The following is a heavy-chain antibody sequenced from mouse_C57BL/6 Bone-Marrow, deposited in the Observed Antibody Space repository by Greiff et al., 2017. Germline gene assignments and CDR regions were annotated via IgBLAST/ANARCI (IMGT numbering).Heavy chain of an antibody. CDR2: IYPRSGSI. J-gene: IGHJ3*01. CDR3: ARGTGTAWFAY. Sequence: VKLVESGAELARPGASVKLSCKASGYTFTSYGISWVKQRTGQGLEWIGEIYPRSGSIYYNEKFKGKATLTADKSSSTAYMELRSLTSEDSAVYFCARGTGTAWFAYWGQGTLVTVSA. D-gene: IGHD4-1*01. V-gene: IGHV1-81*01. CDR1: GYTFTSYG.